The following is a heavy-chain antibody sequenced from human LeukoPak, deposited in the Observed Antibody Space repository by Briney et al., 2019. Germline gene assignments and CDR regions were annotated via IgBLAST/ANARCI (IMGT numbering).Heavy chain of an antibody. V-gene: IGHV4-38-2*02. Sequence: SETLSLTCTVSGYSITSGYYWGWIRQPPGEGLEWIGSIYHSGSTLYNPSLKSRVTISVDTSKNQFSLKLSSVTAADTAVYYCARDQDYYGSGSYGPDYWGQGTLVTVSS. J-gene: IGHJ4*02. CDR2: IYHSGST. D-gene: IGHD3-10*01. CDR1: GYSITSGYY. CDR3: ARDQDYYGSGSYGPDY.